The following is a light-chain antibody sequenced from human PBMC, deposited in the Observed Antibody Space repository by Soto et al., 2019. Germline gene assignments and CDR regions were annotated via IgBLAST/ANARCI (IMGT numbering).Light chain of an antibody. Sequence: EILLTQSPGTLSLSPGEGATLPCRASQSVKSSYLAWYQHKPGQAPRLLIYGTSSRATGIPDRFSGSGSGTDFTLTISRLEPEDFAVYYCQQYSSSITFGQGTRLEIK. J-gene: IGKJ5*01. V-gene: IGKV3-20*01. CDR2: GTS. CDR3: QQYSSSIT. CDR1: QSVKSSY.